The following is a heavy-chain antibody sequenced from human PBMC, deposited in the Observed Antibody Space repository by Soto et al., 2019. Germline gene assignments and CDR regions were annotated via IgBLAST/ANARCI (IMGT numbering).Heavy chain of an antibody. CDR2: ITVGTGNT. CDR1: GFIFTSSS. J-gene: IGHJ4*02. Sequence: SVKVSCKASGFIFTSSSVQCVRQARGQRLEWIGWITVGTGNTNYAQKFQERVTITRDMSTSTAYMELSNLRSEDTAVYYCAAGDSSGYYGGWGQGAQVTVS. CDR3: AAGDSSGYYGG. V-gene: IGHV1-58*01. D-gene: IGHD3-22*01.